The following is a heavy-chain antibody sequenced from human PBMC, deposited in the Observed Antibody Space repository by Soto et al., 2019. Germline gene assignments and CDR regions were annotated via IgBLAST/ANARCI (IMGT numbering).Heavy chain of an antibody. J-gene: IGHJ4*02. CDR2: IYNSGNT. Sequence: PSETLSLTCTVSGASITTYCWSWIRQPPEKGLEWIGYIYNSGNTNYNPPLKSRVTISVDPSKNQFSLKLRSVTAADTAIYYCATGSGSYLFDLWGPGTLVTVSS. D-gene: IGHD3-10*01. V-gene: IGHV4-59*01. CDR1: GASITTYC. CDR3: ATGSGSYLFDL.